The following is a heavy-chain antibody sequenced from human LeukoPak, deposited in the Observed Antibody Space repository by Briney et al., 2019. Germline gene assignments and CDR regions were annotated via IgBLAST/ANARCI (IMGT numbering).Heavy chain of an antibody. V-gene: IGHV4-39*07. Sequence: PSETLSLTCTASGGSISSSSYYWGWIRQPPGKGLEWIGSIYYSGSTYYNPSLKSRVTISVDTSKNQFSLKLSSVTAADTAVYYCARGYATRIQRFLEWLLSPYMDVWGKGTTVTVSS. J-gene: IGHJ6*03. D-gene: IGHD3-3*01. CDR2: IYYSGST. CDR1: GGSISSSSYY. CDR3: ARGYATRIQRFLEWLLSPYMDV.